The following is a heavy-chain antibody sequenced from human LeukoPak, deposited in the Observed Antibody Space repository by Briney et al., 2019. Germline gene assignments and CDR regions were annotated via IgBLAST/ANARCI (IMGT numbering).Heavy chain of an antibody. CDR1: GFTFSSYG. D-gene: IGHD2-2*01. CDR2: ISGSGGST. J-gene: IGHJ3*02. V-gene: IGHV3-23*01. CDR3: AKYTVPDAASRAFDI. Sequence: GGSLRLSCAASGFTFSSYGMSWVRQAPGKGLEWVSGISGSGGSTHYADSVKGRFTISRDNSKNTLYLQLNSLRAEDTAVYYCAKYTVPDAASRAFDIWGQGTMVTVSS.